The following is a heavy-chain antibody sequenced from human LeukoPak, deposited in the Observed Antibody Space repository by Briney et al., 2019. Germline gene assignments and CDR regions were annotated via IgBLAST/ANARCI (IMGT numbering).Heavy chain of an antibody. CDR2: ISSSGSTI. CDR1: GFTFSSYE. D-gene: IGHD6-19*01. V-gene: IGHV3-48*03. CDR3: ARGGIAVAEFYFDY. J-gene: IGHJ4*02. Sequence: GGSLRLSCAASGFTFSSYEMNWVRQAPGQGLEGVSYISSSGSTIYYADSVKGRFTISRDNAKNSLYLQMNSLRAEDTAVYYCARGGIAVAEFYFDYWGQGTLVTVSS.